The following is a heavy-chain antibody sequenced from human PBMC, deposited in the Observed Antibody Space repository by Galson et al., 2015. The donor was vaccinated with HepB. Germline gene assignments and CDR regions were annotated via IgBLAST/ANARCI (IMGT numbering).Heavy chain of an antibody. Sequence: SLRLSCAASGFTFSSYSMNWVRQAPGKGLEWVSYISSSSSTIYYADSVKGRFTISRDNAKNSLYLQMNSLRAEDTAVYYCARDAARDDMLTGYAFDNSFDPWVPGTLVTVPS. V-gene: IGHV3-48*01. CDR2: ISSSSSTI. D-gene: IGHD3-9*01. J-gene: IGHJ5*02. CDR3: ARDAARDDMLTGYAFDNSFDP. CDR1: GFTFSSYS.